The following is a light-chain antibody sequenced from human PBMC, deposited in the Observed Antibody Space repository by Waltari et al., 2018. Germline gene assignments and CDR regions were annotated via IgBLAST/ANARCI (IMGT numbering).Light chain of an antibody. CDR2: GNN. CDR3: QSYGSDWV. CDR1: SPNTGAGYA. J-gene: IGLJ3*02. V-gene: IGLV1-40*01. Sequence: QSVLTQPPSVSGAPGQRVTISCTGSSPNTGAGYAVHWYQQLPGTAPKLLIYGNNNRPSGVPDRFSGSKSGTSASLAITGLQAEDEADYYCQSYGSDWVFGGGTKLTVL.